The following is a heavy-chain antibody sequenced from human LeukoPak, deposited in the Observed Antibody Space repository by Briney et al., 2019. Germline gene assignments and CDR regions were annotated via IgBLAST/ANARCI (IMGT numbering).Heavy chain of an antibody. CDR3: ARDGGYYPYYYYGMDV. V-gene: IGHV3-33*01. CDR1: GFTFSSYG. J-gene: IGHJ6*02. CDR2: IWYDGSNK. D-gene: IGHD3-22*01. Sequence: GGSLRLSCAASGFTFSSYGMHWVRQAPGKGLEWVAVIWYDGSNKYYADSVKGRFTISRDNSKNTLYLQMNSLRAEDTAVYYCARDGGYYPYYYYGMDVWGQGTTVTVSS.